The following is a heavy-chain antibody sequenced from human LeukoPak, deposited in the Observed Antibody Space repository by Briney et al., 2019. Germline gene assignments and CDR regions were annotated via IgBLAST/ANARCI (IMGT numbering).Heavy chain of an antibody. CDR3: ARESWGPVGP. D-gene: IGHD7-27*01. CDR1: GFIVSNNH. V-gene: IGHV3-66*02. CDR2: TYTDTSA. Sequence: GGSLRLSCAASGFIVSNNHMRWVRQAPGKGLEWVSLTYTDTSAYYADSVKGRFTISRDNSKNTLNLQMNSLRVEDTAVYYCARESWGPVGPWGQGTLVTVSS. J-gene: IGHJ5*02.